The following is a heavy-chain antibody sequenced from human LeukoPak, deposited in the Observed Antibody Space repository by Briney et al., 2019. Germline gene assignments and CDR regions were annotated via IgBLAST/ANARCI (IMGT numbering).Heavy chain of an antibody. V-gene: IGHV1-2*04. CDR2: INPNTGDT. CDR1: GYTFTGYY. J-gene: IGHJ4*02. CDR3: ARERVMVTPNPFDS. Sequence: ASVKVSCRTSGYTFTGYYIHWVRQAPGQGLEWMGRINPNTGDTDYAQRFQDFVTLTRDTSISTAYMELTRLTSDDTAVYFCARERVMVTPNPFDSWGQGTQLTVSS. D-gene: IGHD4-23*01.